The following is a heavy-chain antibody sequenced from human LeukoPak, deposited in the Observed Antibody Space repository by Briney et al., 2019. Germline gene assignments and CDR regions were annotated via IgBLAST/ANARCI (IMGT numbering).Heavy chain of an antibody. CDR1: GFTFSTRW. CDR3: ARELGSYEGGYYGMDV. Sequence: GRSLRLSCAASGFTFSTRWMSWVRQAPGKGLEWVANINEDGSEKNYVESLKGRFTISRDNAKNSLYLQMNSLRAEDTALYYCARELGSYEGGYYGMDVWGQGTTVTVSS. D-gene: IGHD1-26*01. CDR2: INEDGSEK. J-gene: IGHJ6*02. V-gene: IGHV3-7*01.